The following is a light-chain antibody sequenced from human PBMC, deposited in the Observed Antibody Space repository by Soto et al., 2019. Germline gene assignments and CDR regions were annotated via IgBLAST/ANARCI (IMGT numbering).Light chain of an antibody. Sequence: DIQLTQSPSTLSASVGDRVTITCRASQNVNNLLAWYQQKAGKAPKLLIFDVSNLESGVPSRFSGSGSGTEFTLTISSLHFDDFATYYCQQYDYSRTFGQGTKVDIK. CDR1: QNVNNL. J-gene: IGKJ1*01. CDR2: DVS. V-gene: IGKV1-5*01. CDR3: QQYDYSRT.